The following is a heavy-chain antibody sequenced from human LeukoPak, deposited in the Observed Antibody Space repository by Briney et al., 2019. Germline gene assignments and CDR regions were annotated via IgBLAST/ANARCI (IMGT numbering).Heavy chain of an antibody. CDR2: IHTSGNT. J-gene: IGHJ4*02. CDR3: ARHLTDSSVGIEY. D-gene: IGHD2-15*01. Sequence: PSETLSLTCTASHDSISNDYWSWIRQPPGKGLEWLGYIHTSGNTNYNPSLKSRVTISVDTSKNQFSLKLSSVTAAATAGYYCARHLTDSSVGIEYWGQGTLVTVSS. CDR1: HDSISNDY. V-gene: IGHV4-4*09.